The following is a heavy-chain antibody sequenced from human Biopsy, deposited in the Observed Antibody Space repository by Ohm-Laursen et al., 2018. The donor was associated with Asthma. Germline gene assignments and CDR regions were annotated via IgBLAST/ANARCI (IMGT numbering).Heavy chain of an antibody. CDR1: GDSIDSGDYS. V-gene: IGHV4-30-2*06. CDR2: IYRNGDM. CDR3: ARGWNCGGDCYSLGY. Sequence: TLSLTCSVSGDSIDSGDYSWTWIRQSPGVGLEWIGYIYRNGDMYYNPTLKNRVTISIDRSKNQFSLRLRSVTAADTAVYYCARGWNCGGDCYSLGYWGQGTLVTVSS. J-gene: IGHJ4*02. D-gene: IGHD2-21*02.